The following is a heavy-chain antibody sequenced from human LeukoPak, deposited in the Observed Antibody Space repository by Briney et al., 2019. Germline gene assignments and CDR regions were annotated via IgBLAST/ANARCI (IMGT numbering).Heavy chain of an antibody. CDR1: GYTFNSYA. J-gene: IGHJ4*02. D-gene: IGHD5-24*01. V-gene: IGHV1-3*04. CDR3: ARETPTMTTFVPLYFAF. Sequence: ASVKVSCKASGYTFNSYAIHWVRQAPGQRLEWMGWINTDNGKTEYSQNFQGRVTITIDTAANTAYVELTDLTSEDTAVYYCARETPTMTTFVPLYFAFWGQGTLVIVSS. CDR2: INTDNGKT.